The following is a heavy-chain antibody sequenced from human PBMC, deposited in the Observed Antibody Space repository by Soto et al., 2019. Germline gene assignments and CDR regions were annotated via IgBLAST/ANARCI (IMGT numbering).Heavy chain of an antibody. J-gene: IGHJ6*03. CDR1: GYTFISYD. CDR3: ARGMSFRTSTSPALWSVSYYAKMDV. V-gene: IGHV1-8*01. Sequence: QVKLVQSGAEVKKPGASVKVSCKASGYTFISYDINWVRQATGQGLEWMGSLNPNSGNTVYAQKFQGRVTVTRNTTITTAYMELSSLRSDDAAVYYCARGMSFRTSTSPALWSVSYYAKMDVWGEGTTVTVSS. D-gene: IGHD2-2*01. CDR2: LNPNSGNT.